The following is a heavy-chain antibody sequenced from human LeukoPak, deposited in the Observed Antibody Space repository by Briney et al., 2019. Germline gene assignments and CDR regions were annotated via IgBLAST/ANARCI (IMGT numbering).Heavy chain of an antibody. J-gene: IGHJ5*02. CDR2: INPNSGGT. Sequence: GASVKVSCKASGYTFTGYYMHWVRQAPGQGLEWMGWINPNSGGTNYAQKFQGRVTMTRDTSISTAYMELSRLRSDDTAVYYCASENCSSTSCYPFDPWGQGTLVTVSS. V-gene: IGHV1-2*02. CDR3: ASENCSSTSCYPFDP. D-gene: IGHD2-2*01. CDR1: GYTFTGYY.